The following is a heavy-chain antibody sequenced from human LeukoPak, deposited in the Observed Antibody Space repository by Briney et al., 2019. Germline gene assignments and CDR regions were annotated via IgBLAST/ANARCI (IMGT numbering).Heavy chain of an antibody. CDR1: GFTFSSAW. CDR2: IRSDTDGGTT. V-gene: IGHV3-15*01. CDR3: TTGRGYYYVSSGYFDY. J-gene: IGHJ4*02. D-gene: IGHD3-22*01. Sequence: GGSLRLSCAASGFTFSSAWMSWVRQAPGKGLEWVGRIRSDTDGGTTDYAAPVKGRFTISRDDSKNTLYLQMNSLKTEDTGVYHCTTGRGYYYVSSGYFDYWGQGTLVTVSS.